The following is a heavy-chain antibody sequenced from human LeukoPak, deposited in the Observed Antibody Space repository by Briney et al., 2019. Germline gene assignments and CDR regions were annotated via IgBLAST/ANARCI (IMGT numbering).Heavy chain of an antibody. CDR2: INQDGSEK. CDR3: ARHRGYSYGYRDY. J-gene: IGHJ4*02. CDR1: GFTFSSYW. D-gene: IGHD5-18*01. V-gene: IGHV3-7*01. Sequence: PGGSLRLSCAASGFTFSSYWMSWVRQAPGKGLEGVANINQDGSEKYYVDSVKGRFTMSRDNAKNSLYLQMNSLRAEDTAVYYCARHRGYSYGYRDYWGQGTLVTVSS.